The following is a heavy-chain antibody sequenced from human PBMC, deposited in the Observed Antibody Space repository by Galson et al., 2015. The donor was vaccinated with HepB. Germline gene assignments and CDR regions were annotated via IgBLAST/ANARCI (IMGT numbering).Heavy chain of an antibody. J-gene: IGHJ4*02. CDR1: GSTFTSYY. D-gene: IGHD3-10*01. V-gene: IGHV1-46*01. CDR2: INPSGGST. Sequence: SVKVSCKASGSTFTSYYMHWVRQAPGQGLEWMGVINPSGGSTSYAQKFQGRVTMTRDTSTSTVYMELSSLRSEDTAVYYCARAKPRARYYYGSGSPGDYWGQGTLATVSS. CDR3: ARAKPRARYYYGSGSPGDY.